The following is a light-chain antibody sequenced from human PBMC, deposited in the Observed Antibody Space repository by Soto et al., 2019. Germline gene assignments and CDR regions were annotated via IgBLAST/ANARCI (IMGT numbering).Light chain of an antibody. Sequence: QSALTQPASVSGSPGQSITISCTGTSSDVGGYNYVSWYQQHPGKAPKLMLYEVSDRPSGVSNRFSGSKSGNTVSLTISGLQAEDEADYYCSSYTSTSTYAFGGGTKLTVL. CDR2: EVS. J-gene: IGLJ3*02. CDR3: SSYTSTSTYA. CDR1: SSDVGGYNY. V-gene: IGLV2-14*01.